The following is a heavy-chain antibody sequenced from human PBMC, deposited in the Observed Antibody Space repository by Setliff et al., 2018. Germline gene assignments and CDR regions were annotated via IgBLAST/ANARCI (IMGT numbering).Heavy chain of an antibody. Sequence: PSETLSLTCTVSGGSISSGSYYWSWIRQPAGKGLEWIGHIYSSGSTNYNPSLKSRVTISVDRSKNQFSLKLSSVIAADTAVYCCARDLYSSSSGGFYYYYYYMDVWGKGTTVTVSS. CDR2: IYSSGST. CDR1: GGSISSGSYY. V-gene: IGHV4-61*09. D-gene: IGHD6-6*01. J-gene: IGHJ6*03. CDR3: ARDLYSSSSGGFYYYYYYMDV.